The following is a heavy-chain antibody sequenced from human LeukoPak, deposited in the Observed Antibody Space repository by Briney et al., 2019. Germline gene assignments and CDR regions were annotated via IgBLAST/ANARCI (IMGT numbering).Heavy chain of an antibody. V-gene: IGHV3-72*01. CDR1: GFSFSDHY. D-gene: IGHD3-22*01. CDR2: TRDKGNSYTT. Sequence: GGSLRLSCAASGFSFSDHYMDWVRQAPGKGLEWVGRTRDKGNSYTTVYAASVKGRFTVSRDDSKNSVDLQMNSLRIEDTAVYYCTTFSMIVVVVTDWGQGTLVTVSS. CDR3: TTFSMIVVVVTD. J-gene: IGHJ4*02.